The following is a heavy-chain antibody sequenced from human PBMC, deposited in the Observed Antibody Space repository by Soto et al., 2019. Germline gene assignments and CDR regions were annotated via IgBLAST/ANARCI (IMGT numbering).Heavy chain of an antibody. J-gene: IGHJ4*02. CDR1: GGPYSKYS. V-gene: IGHV1-69*02. Sequence: QVQLVQSGTEVKKPGSSVTVSCKASGGPYSKYSISWVRQAPGQGLEWMGRIIPIFDMTNYAQKFQGRVTITADKSTSTVYMDLSSLRSEDTAVYYCARSLLGDHYDRDRLDSWGQGTLVSVSS. CDR2: IIPIFDMT. D-gene: IGHD3-22*01. CDR3: ARSLLGDHYDRDRLDS.